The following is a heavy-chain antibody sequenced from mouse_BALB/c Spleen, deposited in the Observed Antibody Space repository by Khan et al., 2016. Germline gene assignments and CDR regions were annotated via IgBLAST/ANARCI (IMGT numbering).Heavy chain of an antibody. CDR1: GYTFTNYG. CDR3: ARYGTTYYFDY. J-gene: IGHJ2*01. D-gene: IGHD2-1*01. V-gene: IGHV9-3*02. Sequence: QIQLVQSGPELKKPGETVKISCKASGYTFTNYGMNWVKQAPGKGLKWMGWINTNTGEPTYAEEFKGRFAFSLETSASTAYLQINNLKNEDTGTSFCARYGTTYYFDYWGQGTTLTVSS. CDR2: INTNTGEP.